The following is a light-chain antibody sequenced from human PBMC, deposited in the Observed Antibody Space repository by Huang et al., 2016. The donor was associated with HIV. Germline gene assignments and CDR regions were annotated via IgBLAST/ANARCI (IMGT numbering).Light chain of an antibody. CDR3: QQYNNWPRGT. CDR2: GAS. CDR1: QSFSNN. J-gene: IGKJ1*01. V-gene: IGKV3-15*01. Sequence: EIVMTQSPGTLSVSPGERTTLSCRAKQSFSNNLAWYQQKPGQAPRLLIYGASTRATVNPARFSGSGSGKEFTLTISSLQSEDFAVYYCQQYNNWPRGTFGQGTKVEMK.